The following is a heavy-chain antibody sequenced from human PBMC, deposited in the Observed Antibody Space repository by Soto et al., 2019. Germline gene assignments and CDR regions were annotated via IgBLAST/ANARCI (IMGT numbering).Heavy chain of an antibody. Sequence: GGSLRLSCAASGFTFSGYAMHWVRQAPGKGLEWVAVISYDGSNKYYADSVKGRFTISRDNSKNTLYLQMNSLRAEDTAVYYCARDPGPNDYYDSSGYYSDYYFDYWGQGTLVTVSS. V-gene: IGHV3-30-3*01. CDR1: GFTFSGYA. J-gene: IGHJ4*02. CDR3: ARDPGPNDYYDSSGYYSDYYFDY. D-gene: IGHD3-22*01. CDR2: ISYDGSNK.